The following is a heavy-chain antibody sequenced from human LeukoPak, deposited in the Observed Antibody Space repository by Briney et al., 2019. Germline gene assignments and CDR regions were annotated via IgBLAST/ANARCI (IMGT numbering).Heavy chain of an antibody. J-gene: IGHJ3*02. V-gene: IGHV4-61*02. CDR1: GGSISSGSYY. Sequence: PSETLSLTCTVSGGSISSGSYYWSWIRQPAEKGLEWIGRIYIHGTSSYNPSLNSRVTISADTSKNQFSLKLHSVTSTDTAVYYCARGAGSTISNDAFDIWGQGTMVTVSS. CDR2: IYIHGTS. D-gene: IGHD2-15*01. CDR3: ARGAGSTISNDAFDI.